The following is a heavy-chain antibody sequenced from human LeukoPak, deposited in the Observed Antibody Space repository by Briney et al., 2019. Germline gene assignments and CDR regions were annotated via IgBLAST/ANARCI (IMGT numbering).Heavy chain of an antibody. D-gene: IGHD3-3*01. J-gene: IGHJ4*02. CDR2: VNLQGST. CDR1: GGSISNTNW. Sequence: KPSGTLSLTCGVSGGSISNTNWWTWVRQPPGKGLEWIGEVNLQGSTYYNPSLTSRVTISVDTSKNQFSLKLSSVTAADTAVYYCASLVPRHGGYYSGGADYWGQGTLVTVSS. CDR3: ASLVPRHGGYYSGGADY. V-gene: IGHV4-4*02.